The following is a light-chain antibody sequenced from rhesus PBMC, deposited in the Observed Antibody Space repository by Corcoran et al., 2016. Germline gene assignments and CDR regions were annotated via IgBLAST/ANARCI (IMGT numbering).Light chain of an antibody. J-gene: IGKJ1*01. CDR2: RAS. V-gene: IGKV1-69*01. CDR1: QGISNW. CDR3: QQHDISPWT. Sequence: DIQMTQSPSSLSASVGDRVTITCRASQGISNWLAWDQQKPGKAPKLLIYRASNLETGVPSRFSGSGSGTDFVLTISSLQPEDIATYYCQQHDISPWTFGQGTKVEIK.